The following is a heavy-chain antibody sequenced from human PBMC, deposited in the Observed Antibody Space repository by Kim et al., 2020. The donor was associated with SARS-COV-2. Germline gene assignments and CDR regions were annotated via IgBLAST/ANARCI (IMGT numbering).Heavy chain of an antibody. D-gene: IGHD5-12*01. V-gene: IGHV3-30*02. Sequence: AEPGKGRLTISRDNSKNTLYRQMNSLRAEETAVYYWAYGGGVATTTPFDYWGQGTLVTVSS. J-gene: IGHJ4*02. CDR3: AYGGGVATTTPFDY.